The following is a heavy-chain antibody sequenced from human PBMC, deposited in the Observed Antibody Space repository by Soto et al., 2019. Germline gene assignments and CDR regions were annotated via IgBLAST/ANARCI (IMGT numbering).Heavy chain of an antibody. D-gene: IGHD3-10*01. J-gene: IGHJ4*02. V-gene: IGHV1-69*01. CDR2: IIPIFGTP. CDR1: GGIFSTYA. Sequence: QVQLVQSGAEVKKPGSSVKVSCKASGGIFSTYAISWLRQAPGQGLEWMGGIIPIFGTPNYAQRFQGRVTITADESTTICYMELSRLKSEDTAVYYCARDRDDYGSGNYYNRIDFWGQGTLVTVSS. CDR3: ARDRDDYGSGNYYNRIDF.